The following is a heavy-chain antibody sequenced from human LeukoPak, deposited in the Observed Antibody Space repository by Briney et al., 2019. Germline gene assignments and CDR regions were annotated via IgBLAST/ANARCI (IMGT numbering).Heavy chain of an antibody. D-gene: IGHD2-15*01. J-gene: IGHJ6*02. CDR3: ARVGHCRGGSCYYYYVLDV. CDR2: INSDGSST. Sequence: PGRSLRLSCAASGFTFSSYWMHWVRQAPGKGLVWVSRINSDGSSTNYADSVKGRFTISRDNAKNTLYLQMNSLRVEDTAVYYCARVGHCRGGSCYYYYVLDVWGQGTTVTVSS. CDR1: GFTFSSYW. V-gene: IGHV3-74*01.